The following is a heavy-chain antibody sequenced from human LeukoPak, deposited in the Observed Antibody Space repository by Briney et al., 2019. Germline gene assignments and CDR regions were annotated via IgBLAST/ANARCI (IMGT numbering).Heavy chain of an antibody. Sequence: QSGGSLRLSCAASGFTFSSYAMHWVRQAPGKGLEWVAVISYDGSNKYYADSVKGRFTISRDNSKNIVYLQLNSLRADDAAVYYCARQVSGVLQHWDQGTLVTVSS. CDR3: ARQVSGVLQH. CDR2: ISYDGSNK. J-gene: IGHJ1*01. D-gene: IGHD3-10*01. V-gene: IGHV3-30*14. CDR1: GFTFSSYA.